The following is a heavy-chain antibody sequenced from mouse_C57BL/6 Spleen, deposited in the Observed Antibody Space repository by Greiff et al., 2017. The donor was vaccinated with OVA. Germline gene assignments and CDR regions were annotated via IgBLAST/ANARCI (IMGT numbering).Heavy chain of an antibody. CDR2: IYPGSGST. Sequence: QVQLQQPGAELVKPGASVTMSCKASGYTFTSYWITWVKQRPGQGLEWIGDIYPGSGSTNYNEKFTSKATLTVDTSSSTAYMQLSSLTSEDSAVYDCARRGGSSYDVAYWGQGTLVTVSA. CDR3: ARRGGSSYDVAY. V-gene: IGHV1-55*01. D-gene: IGHD1-1*01. CDR1: GYTFTSYW. J-gene: IGHJ3*01.